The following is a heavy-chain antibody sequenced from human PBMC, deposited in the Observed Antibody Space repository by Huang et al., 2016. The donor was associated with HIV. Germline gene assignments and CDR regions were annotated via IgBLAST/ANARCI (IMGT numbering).Heavy chain of an antibody. CDR3: WISVVTASGY. J-gene: IGHJ4*02. CDR2: IRSKANSYGT. V-gene: IGHV3-73*02. CDR1: GLTFSGSA. D-gene: IGHD2-21*02. Sequence: EVQLVESGGGLVQPGGSLKLSCAASGLTFSGSAMHGVRRGSGKSGEGFGRIRSKANSYGTAYGASVKGRFNIAREDAKNTAYLQMNSLKTEDTAVYYCWISVVTASGYWGQGTLVTVSS.